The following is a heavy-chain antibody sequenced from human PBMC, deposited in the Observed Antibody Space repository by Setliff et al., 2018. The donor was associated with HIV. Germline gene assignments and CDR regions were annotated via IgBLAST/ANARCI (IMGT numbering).Heavy chain of an antibody. D-gene: IGHD4-17*01. J-gene: IGHJ2*01. CDR2: INHSGST. Sequence: PSETLSLTCTVYGGSLSNYYWNWIRQPPGKGLEWIGEINHSGSTNCNPSLKSRVTISVDTSKNQFSLNLTSVTAADTAVYYCARGLPKKPSTVTNYWYFDLWGRGTLVTVSS. CDR1: GGSLSNYY. CDR3: ARGLPKKPSTVTNYWYFDL. V-gene: IGHV4-34*01.